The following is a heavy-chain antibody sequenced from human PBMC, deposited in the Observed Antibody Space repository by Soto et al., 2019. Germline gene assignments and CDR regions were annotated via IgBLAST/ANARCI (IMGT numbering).Heavy chain of an antibody. Sequence: QAQLVQSGAEVKKPGASVNVSCKASGYDYVTYAITWVRQRPGQGPEWIGWISTLNGNTNYAQNFQGRVTMTTDTSTRIVHLELRSLRSDDTAVYYCARRVQVWLPDYYGMDVWGQGTTVTVSS. CDR1: GYDYVTYA. D-gene: IGHD5-18*01. V-gene: IGHV1-18*01. CDR2: ISTLNGNT. CDR3: ARRVQVWLPDYYGMDV. J-gene: IGHJ6*02.